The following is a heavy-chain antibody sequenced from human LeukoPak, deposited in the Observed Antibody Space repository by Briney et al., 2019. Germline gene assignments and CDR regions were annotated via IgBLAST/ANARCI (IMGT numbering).Heavy chain of an antibody. CDR3: AKDFLRGNGYRSHSDY. CDR2: ISGNGGDT. D-gene: IGHD6-13*01. J-gene: IGHJ4*02. CDR1: GFTFSSYG. Sequence: PGGSLRLSCAASGFTFSSYGMSWVRQAPGKGLEWVSAISGNGGDTFYADSVKGRFTNSRDNSKNTLYLQMNSLRAEDTAVYYCAKDFLRGNGYRSHSDYWGQGTLVTVSS. V-gene: IGHV3-23*01.